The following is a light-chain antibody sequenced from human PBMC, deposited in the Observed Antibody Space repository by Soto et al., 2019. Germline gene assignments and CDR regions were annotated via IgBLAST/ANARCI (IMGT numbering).Light chain of an antibody. CDR3: QVWDSGSDL. V-gene: IGLV3-21*02. Sequence: SSELTQPPSVSVAPGQTATVICGGDNIGYKTVHWYQQRPGQAPVLVVYDDSDRPSGIPERFSGSNSGNTATLTINRVEAGDEADYYCQVWDSGSDLFGGGTKLTVL. CDR1: NIGYKT. CDR2: DDS. J-gene: IGLJ2*01.